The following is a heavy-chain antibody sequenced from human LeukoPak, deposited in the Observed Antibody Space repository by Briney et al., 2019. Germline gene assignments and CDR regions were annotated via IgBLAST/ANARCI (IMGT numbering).Heavy chain of an antibody. CDR2: ISAYYGNT. V-gene: IGHV1-18*01. Sequence: ASVKVSCKSSGFNFINSRITWVRQAPGQGLEWMGWISAYYGNTHYVDNFEGRVAMTRDTSTSTVYVELRSLTSGYTAIYYCSGLPGGSHYYFDFWGQGTLVTVSP. J-gene: IGHJ4*02. D-gene: IGHD1-26*01. CDR3: SGLPGGSHYYFDF. CDR1: GFNFINSR.